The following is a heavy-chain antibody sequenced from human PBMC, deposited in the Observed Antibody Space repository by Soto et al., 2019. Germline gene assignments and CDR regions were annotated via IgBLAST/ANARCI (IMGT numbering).Heavy chain of an antibody. Sequence: QVQLVQSGAEVKKPGASVKVSCKASGYTFTSYGISWVRQAPGQGLEWMGWISAYNGNTNYAQKLQGRVTMTTDTSTITAYMELRSLRSDDTAVYYCARDGMGAAPSYYYGMDVWGQGTTVTVSS. D-gene: IGHD6-6*01. CDR1: GYTFTSYG. J-gene: IGHJ6*02. CDR3: ARDGMGAAPSYYYGMDV. CDR2: ISAYNGNT. V-gene: IGHV1-18*04.